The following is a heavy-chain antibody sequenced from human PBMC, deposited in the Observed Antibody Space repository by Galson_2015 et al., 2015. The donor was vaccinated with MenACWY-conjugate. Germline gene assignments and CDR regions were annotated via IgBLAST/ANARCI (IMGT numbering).Heavy chain of an antibody. CDR2: VSGSGDNT. CDR1: GFTFSSYA. CDR3: ARDRVYGSGSSDH. Sequence: SLRLSCAASGFTFSSYAMSWVRQTPGKGLEWVSAVSGSGDNTYYADSVKGRFTISRDNSKNTLDLQMNSLRVEDTAVYYCARDRVYGSGSSDHWGQGTLVTVSS. J-gene: IGHJ4*02. V-gene: IGHV3-23*01. D-gene: IGHD3-10*01.